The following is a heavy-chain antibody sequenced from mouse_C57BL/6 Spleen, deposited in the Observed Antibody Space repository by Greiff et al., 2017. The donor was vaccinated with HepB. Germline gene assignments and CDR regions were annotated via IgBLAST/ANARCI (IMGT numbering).Heavy chain of an antibody. D-gene: IGHD2-4*01. CDR1: GFTFSSYA. J-gene: IGHJ2*01. Sequence: EVQRVESGGGLVKPGGSLKLSCAASGFTFSSYAMSWVRQTPEKRLEWVATISDGGSYTYYPDNVKGRFTISRDNAKNNLYLQMSHLKSEDTAMYYCARDLITNYFDYWGQGTTLTVSS. V-gene: IGHV5-4*01. CDR2: ISDGGSYT. CDR3: ARDLITNYFDY.